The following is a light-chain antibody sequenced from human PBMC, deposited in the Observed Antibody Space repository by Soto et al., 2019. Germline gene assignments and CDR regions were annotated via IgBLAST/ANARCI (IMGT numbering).Light chain of an antibody. CDR3: SAYAGSSVL. CDR2: EVS. Sequence: QSALTQPASVSGSPGQSITISCTGTSSDVGGYDYVSWYQQYPDKAPKLMIFEVSNRPSGVSNRFSGSKSGNTASLTISGLQTEDEADYYCSAYAGSSVLFGGGTKVT. J-gene: IGLJ2*01. V-gene: IGLV2-14*01. CDR1: SSDVGGYDY.